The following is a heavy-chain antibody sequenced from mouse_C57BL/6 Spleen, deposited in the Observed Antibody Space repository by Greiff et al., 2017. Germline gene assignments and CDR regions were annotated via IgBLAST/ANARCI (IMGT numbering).Heavy chain of an antibody. V-gene: IGHV1-81*01. Sequence: QVQLQQSGAELARPGASVKLSCKASGYTFTSYGISWVKQRTGQGLEWIGEIYPRSGTTYYNEKFKGKATLTADKSSSTAYMELRSLTSEDSAVYFCARSGDYPYAMDYWGQGTSVTVSS. CDR2: IYPRSGTT. CDR3: ARSGDYPYAMDY. J-gene: IGHJ4*01. CDR1: GYTFTSYG. D-gene: IGHD2-4*01.